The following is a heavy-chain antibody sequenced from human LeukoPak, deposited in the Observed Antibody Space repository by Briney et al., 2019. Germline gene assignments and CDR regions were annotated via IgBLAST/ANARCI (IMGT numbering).Heavy chain of an antibody. CDR1: GYSFTSYW. CDR2: IYPGDSDT. V-gene: IGHV5-51*01. D-gene: IGHD3-10*01. Sequence: GESLKISCKGSGYSFTSYWIGWVRQMPGKGLEWMGIIYPGDSDTRYSPSFQGQVTISADKSISTAYLQWSSLKASDTAMYYCARSANPAVIMGPPNWFDPWGQGTLVTVSS. J-gene: IGHJ5*02. CDR3: ARSANPAVIMGPPNWFDP.